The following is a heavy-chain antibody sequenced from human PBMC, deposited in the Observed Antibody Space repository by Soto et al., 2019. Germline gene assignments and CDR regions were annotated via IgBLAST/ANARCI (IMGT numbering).Heavy chain of an antibody. D-gene: IGHD5-18*01. Sequence: PWGSLRLSCAPSVFTFDDYAMSWARQAPGKGLEWVSGLSYNSGTIGYADSVKGRFTISRDNAKNSLYLQMNSLRAEDTALYYCAKGSDRGYSFGYDYWGQGTMVTVSS. J-gene: IGHJ4*02. CDR3: AKGSDRGYSFGYDY. V-gene: IGHV3-9*01. CDR1: VFTFDDYA. CDR2: LSYNSGTI.